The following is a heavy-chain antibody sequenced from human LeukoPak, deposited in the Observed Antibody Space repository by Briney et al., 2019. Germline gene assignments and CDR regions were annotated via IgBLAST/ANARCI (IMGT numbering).Heavy chain of an antibody. CDR1: GGTFSSYA. V-gene: IGHV1-69*04. J-gene: IGHJ4*02. CDR3: ARGPTIGVGPVDY. Sequence: SVKVSCKASGGTFSSYAISWVRQAPGQGLEWMGRIITILGIANYAQKFQGRVTITADKSTSTAYMELSSLRSEDTAVYYCARGPTIGVGPVDYWGQGTLVTVSS. D-gene: IGHD3-16*01. CDR2: IITILGIA.